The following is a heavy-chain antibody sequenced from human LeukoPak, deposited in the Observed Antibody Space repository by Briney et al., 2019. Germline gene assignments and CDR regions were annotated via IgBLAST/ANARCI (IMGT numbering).Heavy chain of an antibody. CDR1: GFTFSSYG. CDR3: ARGLGDYVWGIYFDY. V-gene: IGHV3-33*01. Sequence: GGSLRLSCAASGFTFSSYGMHWVRQAPGKGLEWVAVIWYDGSNKYYADSVKGRFTISRDNPKNTLYLQMNSLRAEDTAVYYCARGLGDYVWGIYFDYWGQGTLVTVSS. CDR2: IWYDGSNK. D-gene: IGHD3-16*01. J-gene: IGHJ4*02.